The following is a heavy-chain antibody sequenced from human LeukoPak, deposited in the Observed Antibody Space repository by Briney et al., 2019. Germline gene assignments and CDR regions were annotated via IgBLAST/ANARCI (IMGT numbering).Heavy chain of an antibody. D-gene: IGHD5-18*01. CDR2: IDPSSGNT. V-gene: IGHV1-46*01. CDR3: ATYPGPTIQGSFDC. J-gene: IGHJ5*01. CDR1: GYALTNYY. Sequence: ASVKVSCKASGYALTNYYMSWVRQAPGQGPEWMGAIDPSSGNTQFAPKFEGRVTVTTDTSTSTVYMEMSSLRSDDTAMYYCATYPGPTIQGSFDCWGQGTLVTVSS.